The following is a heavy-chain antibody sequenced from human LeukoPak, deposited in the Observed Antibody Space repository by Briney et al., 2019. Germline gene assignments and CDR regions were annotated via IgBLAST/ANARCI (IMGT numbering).Heavy chain of an antibody. V-gene: IGHV4-34*01. D-gene: IGHD3-10*01. Sequence: PSETLSLTCAVYGGSFSGYYWSWIRQPPGKGLEWIGEINHSGCTNYNPSLKSRVTISVDTSKNQFSLKLSSVTAADTAVYYCARWSRYPYGSGRYYYYMDVWGKGTTVTISS. CDR3: ARWSRYPYGSGRYYYYMDV. CDR2: INHSGCT. CDR1: GGSFSGYY. J-gene: IGHJ6*03.